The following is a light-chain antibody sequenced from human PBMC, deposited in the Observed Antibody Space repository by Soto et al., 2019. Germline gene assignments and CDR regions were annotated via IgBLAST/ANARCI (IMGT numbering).Light chain of an antibody. J-gene: IGLJ1*01. CDR3: TSYPSSNTRV. V-gene: IGLV2-14*01. Sequence: QSALTQPASVSASPGQSITISCTGTSSDVGGNNYVSWYQQHPGKAPKLMIYEVTKRPSGVSNRFSCSKSGNTASLTISGLPAEDADDHYCTSYPSSNTRVFGTGTKVTVL. CDR1: SSDVGGNNY. CDR2: EVT.